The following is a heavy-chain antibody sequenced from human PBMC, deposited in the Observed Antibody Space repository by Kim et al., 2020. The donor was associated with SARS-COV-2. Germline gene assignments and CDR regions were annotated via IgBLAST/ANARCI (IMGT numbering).Heavy chain of an antibody. CDR3: ARHLAYCGGDCYLFYY. Sequence: SETLSLTCTVSGGSISSSSYYWGWIRQPPGKGLEWIGSIYYSGSTYYNPSLKSRVTISVDTSKNQFSLKLSSVTAADTAVYYCARHLAYCGGDCYLFYYWGQGTLVTVSS. CDR2: IYYSGST. V-gene: IGHV4-39*01. CDR1: GGSISSSSYY. D-gene: IGHD2-21*02. J-gene: IGHJ4*02.